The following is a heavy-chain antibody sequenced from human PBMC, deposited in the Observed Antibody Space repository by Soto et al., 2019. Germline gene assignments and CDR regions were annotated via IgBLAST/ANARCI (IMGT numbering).Heavy chain of an antibody. V-gene: IGHV4-59*12. J-gene: IGHJ4*02. CDR2: IYYSGST. CDR1: GGSISSYY. D-gene: IGHD3-10*01. CDR3: ARDQQMIPGFDY. Sequence: SETLSLTCTVSGGSISSYYWSWIRQPPGKGLEWIGYIYYSGSTNYNPSLKSRVTISVDTSKNQFSLKLSSVTAADTAVYYCARDQQMIPGFDYWGQGTLVTVSS.